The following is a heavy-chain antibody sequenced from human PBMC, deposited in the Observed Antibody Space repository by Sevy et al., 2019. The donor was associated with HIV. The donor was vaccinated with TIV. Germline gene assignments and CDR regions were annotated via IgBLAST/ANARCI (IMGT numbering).Heavy chain of an antibody. CDR3: ARDAALTIRFLEWLSRPFDY. J-gene: IGHJ4*02. V-gene: IGHV3-21*01. Sequence: GGSLRLSCAASGFTFSSYSMNWVRHAPGKGLEWVSSISSSSSYIYYADSLKGRFTISRDNAKNSLYLQMNSLRAEDTAVYYCARDAALTIRFLEWLSRPFDYWGQGTLVTVSS. CDR1: GFTFSSYS. D-gene: IGHD3-3*01. CDR2: ISSSSSYI.